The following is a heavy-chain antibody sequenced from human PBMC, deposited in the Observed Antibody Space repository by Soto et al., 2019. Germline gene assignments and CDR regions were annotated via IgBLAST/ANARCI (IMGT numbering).Heavy chain of an antibody. CDR2: INPNSGGT. J-gene: IGHJ4*02. CDR1: GYTFTGYY. CDR3: GRGRSGQIVVFY. V-gene: IGHV1-2*02. D-gene: IGHD1-26*01. Sequence: ASVKVSCKASGYTFTGYYMHWVRQAPGQGLEWMGWINPNSGGTNYAQKFQGRVTMTMDTSITTVYMELNNLRPDDTAIYYCGRGRSGQIVVFYWGQGTPVTVSS.